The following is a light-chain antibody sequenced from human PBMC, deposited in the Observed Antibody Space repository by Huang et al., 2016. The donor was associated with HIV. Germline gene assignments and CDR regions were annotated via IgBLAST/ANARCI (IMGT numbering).Light chain of an antibody. J-gene: IGKJ3*01. CDR3: QQYNNWPPGEFT. CDR1: QSTSSS. CDR2: NAS. Sequence: EIVMTQSPATLSVSPGERATLSCRASQSTSSSLAWYQQKPGQAPRLLIYNASPRATGIPARFSCSGSGTEFTLTISSLQSEDFAFYYCQQYNNWPPGEFTVGPGTKLDIK. V-gene: IGKV3-15*01.